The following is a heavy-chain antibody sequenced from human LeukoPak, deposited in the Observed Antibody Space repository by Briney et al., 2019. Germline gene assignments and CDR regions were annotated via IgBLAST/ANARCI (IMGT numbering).Heavy chain of an antibody. V-gene: IGHV3-20*04. D-gene: IGHD3-22*01. J-gene: IGHJ4*02. CDR3: ARDIYYDSSVYYGSVY. Sequence: GGSLRLYCAASGFTFDDYGMSWVRQAPGKGLEWVSGINWNGGSTGYADSVKGRFTISRDNAKNSLYLQMNSLRAEDTAVYYCARDIYYDSSVYYGSVYWGQGTLVTVSS. CDR1: GFTFDDYG. CDR2: INWNGGST.